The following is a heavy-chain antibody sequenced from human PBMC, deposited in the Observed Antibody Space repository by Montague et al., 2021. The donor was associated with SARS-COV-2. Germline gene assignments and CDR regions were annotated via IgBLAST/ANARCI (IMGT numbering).Heavy chain of an antibody. Sequence: SETLSLTCAVYGGSFSGYYWSWIRQPPGKGLEWIGEISHSGSTNYNPSLKSRVTISVDTSKNQFSLKLSSVTAADTAVYYCARGSGCCGGSCYSEWDPYSYYGMDVWGQGTTVTVSS. J-gene: IGHJ6*02. CDR3: ARGSGCCGGSCYSEWDPYSYYGMDV. CDR2: ISHSGST. D-gene: IGHD2-15*01. V-gene: IGHV4-34*01. CDR1: GGSFSGYY.